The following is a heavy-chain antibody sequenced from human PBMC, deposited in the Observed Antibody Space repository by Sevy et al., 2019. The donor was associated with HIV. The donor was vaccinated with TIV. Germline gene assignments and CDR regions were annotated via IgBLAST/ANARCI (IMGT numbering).Heavy chain of an antibody. D-gene: IGHD5-12*01. CDR3: ARELSIRGSGYDPHHRYYYYGMDV. CDR1: GFTFSSYG. J-gene: IGHJ6*02. V-gene: IGHV3-30*19. Sequence: GGSLRLSCAASGFTFSSYGMHWVRQAPGKGLEWVAVIWYDGSNKYYANSVKGRFTISRDNSKNTLYLQMNSLRAEDSAVYYCARELSIRGSGYDPHHRYYYYGMDVWGQGTTVTVSS. CDR2: IWYDGSNK.